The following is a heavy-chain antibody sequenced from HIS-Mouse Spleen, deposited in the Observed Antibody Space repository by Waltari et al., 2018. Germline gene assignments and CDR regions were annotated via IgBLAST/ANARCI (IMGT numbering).Heavy chain of an antibody. CDR2: IYYSGST. V-gene: IGHV4-39*07. Sequence: QPQLQESGPGLVKPSVTLSLTCTVSGVSISSSTYYWGWIRQPPGKGLEWIGSIYYSGSTYYNPSLKSRVTISVDTSKNQFSLKLSSVTAADTAVYYCAREIPYSSSWYDWYFDLWGRGTLVTVSS. J-gene: IGHJ2*01. D-gene: IGHD6-13*01. CDR1: GVSISSSTYY. CDR3: AREIPYSSSWYDWYFDL.